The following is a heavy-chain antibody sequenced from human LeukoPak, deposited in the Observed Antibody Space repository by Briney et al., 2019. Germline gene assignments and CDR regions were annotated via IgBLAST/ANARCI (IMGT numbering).Heavy chain of an antibody. V-gene: IGHV1-69*13. CDR2: IIPIFGTA. CDR1: GSTFSSYA. CDR3: ATGDIVVVPAAPWGMDV. Sequence: SVKVSCKASGSTFSSYAISWVRQAPGQGLEWMGGIIPIFGTANYAQKFQGRVTITADESTSTAYMELSSLRSEDTAVYYCATGDIVVVPAAPWGMDVWGQGTTVTVSS. J-gene: IGHJ6*02. D-gene: IGHD2-2*01.